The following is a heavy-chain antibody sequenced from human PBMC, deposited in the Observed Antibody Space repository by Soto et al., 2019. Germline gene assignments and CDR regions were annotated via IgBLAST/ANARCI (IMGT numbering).Heavy chain of an antibody. V-gene: IGHV1-18*04. CDR1: GYTFTSYG. CDR2: ISAYNGNT. Sequence: ASVKVSCKASGYTFTSYGIRWVRQAPGQGLEWMGWISAYNGNTNYAQKLQGRVTMTTDTSTSTAYMELRSLRSDDTAVYYCARERRYFDWSPTPDAFDIWGQGTMVTVSS. D-gene: IGHD3-9*01. J-gene: IGHJ3*02. CDR3: ARERRYFDWSPTPDAFDI.